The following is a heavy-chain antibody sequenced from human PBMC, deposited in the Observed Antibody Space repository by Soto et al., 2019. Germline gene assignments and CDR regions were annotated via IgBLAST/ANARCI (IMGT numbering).Heavy chain of an antibody. J-gene: IGHJ3*02. D-gene: IGHD3-22*01. Sequence: PEALCVSCGGSGGSTSTSNWRSWVRQPPGKGLEWIGEIYHSGSTNYNPSLKSRVTISVDKSKNQFSLKLSSVTAADTAVYYCARGGDDSSGPAPFDIWGQGTMVT. V-gene: IGHV4-4*03. CDR2: IYHSGST. CDR1: GGSTSTSNW. CDR3: ARGGDDSSGPAPFDI.